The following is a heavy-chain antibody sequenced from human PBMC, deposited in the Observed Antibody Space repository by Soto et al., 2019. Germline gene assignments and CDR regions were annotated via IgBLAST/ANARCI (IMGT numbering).Heavy chain of an antibody. J-gene: IGHJ3*01. Sequence: QVQLQESGPGLVKPSQTLSLTCTVSGGSISSGGYYWSWIRQHPGKGLEWIGYIYYSGSTYYNPYIKSRVAISVDTSKNQFSLKLSSVTAADPAVYYCARGRITMVRGVPLDAFDLWGQGTMVTVSS. V-gene: IGHV4-31*03. D-gene: IGHD3-10*01. CDR3: ARGRITMVRGVPLDAFDL. CDR2: IYYSGST. CDR1: GGSISSGGYY.